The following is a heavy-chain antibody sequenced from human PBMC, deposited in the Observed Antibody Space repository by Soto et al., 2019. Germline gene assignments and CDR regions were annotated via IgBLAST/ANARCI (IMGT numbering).Heavy chain of an antibody. J-gene: IGHJ4*02. Sequence: QVQLVQSGAEVKTPGSSLKVSCTVSGSRFSNYVISWVRQAPGHGLEWLGRIIPIFNSTQYAQKFQGRVTITADKSTNTASLDLRSLGSDDTAVYYCAREGRGKKAGYNGLVSLGYWGQGTLVTVSS. V-gene: IGHV1-69*06. CDR3: AREGRGKKAGYNGLVSLGY. CDR2: IIPIFNST. D-gene: IGHD2-2*02. CDR1: GSRFSNYV.